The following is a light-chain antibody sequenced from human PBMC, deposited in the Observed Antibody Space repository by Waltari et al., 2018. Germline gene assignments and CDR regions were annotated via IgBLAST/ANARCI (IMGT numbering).Light chain of an antibody. CDR2: ASS. Sequence: DIQMTQSPSSLSASVGDRVTITCRASQSISTYLHWYQQKPGKAPKLLVYASSNFQTGVSSRFSGSGSGTDFTLTISSLEPEDFATYYCQHYDGVPPWTFGQGTRVDFK. J-gene: IGKJ1*01. V-gene: IGKV1-39*01. CDR1: QSISTY. CDR3: QHYDGVPPWT.